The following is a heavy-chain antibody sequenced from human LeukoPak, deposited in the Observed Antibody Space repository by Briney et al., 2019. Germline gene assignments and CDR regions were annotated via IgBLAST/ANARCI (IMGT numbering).Heavy chain of an antibody. J-gene: IGHJ4*02. V-gene: IGHV3-30-3*01. CDR3: ARGGRYYYDSSGLDY. CDR2: ISYDGSNK. CDR1: GFTFSSYA. Sequence: GGSLRLSCAASGFTFSSYAMHWVRQAPGKGLEWVAVISYDGSNKYYADSVKGRFTISRDNSKNTLYLQMNSLRAEDTAVYYCARGGRYYYDSSGLDYWGQGTLVTVSS. D-gene: IGHD3-22*01.